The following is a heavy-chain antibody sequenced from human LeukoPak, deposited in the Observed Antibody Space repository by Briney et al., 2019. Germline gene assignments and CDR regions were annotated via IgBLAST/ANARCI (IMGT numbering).Heavy chain of an antibody. D-gene: IGHD2-15*01. CDR1: GGSISSYY. CDR2: IYYSGST. CDR3: AREDPLVAARGLDY. J-gene: IGHJ4*02. V-gene: IGHV4-39*07. Sequence: PSETLSLTCTVSGGSISSYYWSWIRQPPGKGLEWIGSIYYSGSTYYNPSLKSRVTISVDTSKNQFSLKLSSVTAADTAVYYCAREDPLVAARGLDYWGQGTLVTVSS.